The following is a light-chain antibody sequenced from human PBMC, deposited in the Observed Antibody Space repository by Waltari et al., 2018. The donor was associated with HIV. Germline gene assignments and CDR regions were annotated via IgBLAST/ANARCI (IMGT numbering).Light chain of an antibody. J-gene: IGLJ3*02. CDR1: SSDVGSYNL. CDR3: CSYAGSSTFGV. Sequence: QSALTQPASVSGSPGQSITISCTGTSSDVGSYNLVSWYQQHPGKAPKLMIYKVSKRPSGVSNRFSGSKSGTTASLTISGLQAEDEADYYCCSYAGSSTFGVFGGGTKLTVL. CDR2: KVS. V-gene: IGLV2-23*02.